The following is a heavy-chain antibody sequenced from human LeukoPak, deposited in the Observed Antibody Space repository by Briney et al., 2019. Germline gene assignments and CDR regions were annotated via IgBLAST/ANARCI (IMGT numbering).Heavy chain of an antibody. CDR1: GFPFSSCS. CDR3: YGIDV. J-gene: IGHJ6*02. Sequence: GGSLRLSCAASGFPFSSCSLNWVRQAPGKGLEWVSDISGDSSRKYYADSVKGRFTISRDNSRNTLYLQMNSLRGEDTAVYYNYGIDVWGQGTTVTVS. CDR2: ISGDSSRK. V-gene: IGHV3-23*01.